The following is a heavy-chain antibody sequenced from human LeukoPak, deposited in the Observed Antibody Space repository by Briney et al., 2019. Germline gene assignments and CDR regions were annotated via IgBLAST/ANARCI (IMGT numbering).Heavy chain of an antibody. CDR2: ISDSGTTI. D-gene: IGHD3-10*01. V-gene: IGHV3-48*03. Sequence: GGSLRLSCAASGFTFSSYEMNWVRQAPGKRLEWISYISDSGTTINYADSVKGRFTISRDNAKNSLYLQMNSLRAEDTAVYYCAKAAYGSESYYDPFDYWGQGTLVTVSS. CDR3: AKAAYGSESYYDPFDY. J-gene: IGHJ4*02. CDR1: GFTFSSYE.